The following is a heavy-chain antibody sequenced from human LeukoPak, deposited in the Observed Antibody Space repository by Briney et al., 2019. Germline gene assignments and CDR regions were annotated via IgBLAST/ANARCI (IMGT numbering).Heavy chain of an antibody. CDR2: IDSSSRYI. J-gene: IGHJ4*02. CDR3: ARVGGHCTSTSCPPPDY. Sequence: GGSLRLSCAASGFTFSSYNMDWVRQAPGKGLEWVSFIDSSSRYIYQADSVKGRFTISSDNAKSSVFLQMNSLRAEDTAVYYCARVGGHCTSTSCPPPDYWGQGTLVTVSS. CDR1: GFTFSSYN. D-gene: IGHD2-2*01. V-gene: IGHV3-21*01.